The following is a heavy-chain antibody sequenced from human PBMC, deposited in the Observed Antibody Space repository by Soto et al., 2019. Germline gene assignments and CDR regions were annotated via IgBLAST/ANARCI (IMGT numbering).Heavy chain of an antibody. CDR3: EREYNYDSSGIGFDS. CDR2: VYSNGSR. Sequence: PSETLSLTCTVSGGSLSGYCWSWIRQTPGKGLEWIGYVYSNGSRNHNSSLTSDVTISEDMSTNKFYLTLNLVTAADNDVYDCEREYNYDSSGIGFDSWGQGTPVTVSS. CDR1: GGSLSGYC. V-gene: IGHV4-59*01. J-gene: IGHJ4*02. D-gene: IGHD3-22*01.